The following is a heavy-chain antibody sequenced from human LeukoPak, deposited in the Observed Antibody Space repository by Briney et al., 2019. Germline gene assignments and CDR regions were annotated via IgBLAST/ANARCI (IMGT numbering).Heavy chain of an antibody. CDR2: IYYSGST. J-gene: IGHJ6*03. Sequence: SETLSLTCAVYGGSFSGYYWSWIRQPPGKGLEWIGYIYYSGSTNYNPSLKSRVTISVDTSKNQFSLKLSSVTAADTAVYYCARVGDYYDSSGYYLDYYMDVWGKGTTVTVSS. D-gene: IGHD3-22*01. CDR1: GGSFSGYY. CDR3: ARVGDYYDSSGYYLDYYMDV. V-gene: IGHV4-59*01.